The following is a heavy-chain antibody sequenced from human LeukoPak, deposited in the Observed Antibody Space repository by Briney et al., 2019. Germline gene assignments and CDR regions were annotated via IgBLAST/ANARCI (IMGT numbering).Heavy chain of an antibody. Sequence: ASVKVSCKASGYTFTGYYMRWVRQAPGQGLEWMGWINPNSGGTNYAQKFQGRVTMTRDTSISTAYMELSRLRSDDTAVYYCASLRITMVRGVIAFDYWGQGTLVTVSS. CDR1: GYTFTGYY. CDR2: INPNSGGT. D-gene: IGHD3-10*01. CDR3: ASLRITMVRGVIAFDY. V-gene: IGHV1-2*02. J-gene: IGHJ4*02.